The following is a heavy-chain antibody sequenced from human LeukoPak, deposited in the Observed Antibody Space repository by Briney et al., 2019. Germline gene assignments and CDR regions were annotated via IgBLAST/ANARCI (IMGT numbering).Heavy chain of an antibody. D-gene: IGHD5-12*01. Sequence: PGRSLRLSCSASGFTFSSYAMHWVRQAPGEGLEYVLSISSNGGSTYYADSVKGRFTISRDNSKNTLFLQMSSLRTEDTAVYYCASPYSGYDYNFDHWGQGTLVTVSS. CDR1: GFTFSSYA. CDR3: ASPYSGYDYNFDH. V-gene: IGHV3-64D*06. J-gene: IGHJ4*02. CDR2: ISSNGGST.